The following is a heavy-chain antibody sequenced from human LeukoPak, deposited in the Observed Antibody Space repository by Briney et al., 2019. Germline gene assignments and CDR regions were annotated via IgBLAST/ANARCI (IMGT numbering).Heavy chain of an antibody. CDR1: GYTFTGYY. CDR2: INPNSGGT. D-gene: IGHD3-3*01. Sequence: ASVKVSCKASGYTFTGYYMHWVRQAPGQGLEWKGRINPNSGGTNYAQKFQGRVTMTRDTSISTAYMELSRLRSDDTAVYYCARAEPSIFGVVISYYYYMDVWGKGTTVTVSS. CDR3: ARAEPSIFGVVISYYYYMDV. V-gene: IGHV1-2*06. J-gene: IGHJ6*03.